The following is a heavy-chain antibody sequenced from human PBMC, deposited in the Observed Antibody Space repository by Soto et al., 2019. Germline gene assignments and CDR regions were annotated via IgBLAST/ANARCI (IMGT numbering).Heavy chain of an antibody. J-gene: IGHJ4*02. V-gene: IGHV3-30*03. D-gene: IGHD4-17*01. CDR3: GRGLGTGK. Sequence: QVQLVESGGGVVQPGRSLRLSCAASGFTLSNNRMHWVRQAPGKGLEWVAVISRDGNTKFYADSVKGRFAISKGSSENTLYLQMNGLRLEDTAVYFCGRGLGTGKWGQGTLVTVSS. CDR1: GFTLSNNR. CDR2: ISRDGNTK.